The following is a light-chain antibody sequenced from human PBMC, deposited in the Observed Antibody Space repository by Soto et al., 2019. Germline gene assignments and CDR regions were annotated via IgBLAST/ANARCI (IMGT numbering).Light chain of an antibody. J-gene: IGKJ5*01. CDR3: QQRSSWPRIT. CDR1: QSVRSY. CDR2: DAS. Sequence: ESMLTQSPATLSLSPGERATLSCRASQSVRSYLAWYQQKPGQAPRLLIYDASNRAPGIPARFSGSGSGTDFTLTISSLAPDYFAVYYCQQRSSWPRITFGQGTRLDIK. V-gene: IGKV3-11*01.